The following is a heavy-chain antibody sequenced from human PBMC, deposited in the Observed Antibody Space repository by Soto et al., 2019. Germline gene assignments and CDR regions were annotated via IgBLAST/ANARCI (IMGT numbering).Heavy chain of an antibody. D-gene: IGHD5-18*01. Sequence: GASVKVSCKASGGTFSSYAISWVRQAPGQGLEWMGGIIPIFGTASYAQKFQGRVTITADKSTSTAYMELSSLRSEDTAVYYCARPTRLPIQRGYYSYGMDVWGQGTTVTVSS. CDR2: IIPIFGTA. CDR1: GGTFSSYA. CDR3: ARPTRLPIQRGYYSYGMDV. V-gene: IGHV1-69*06. J-gene: IGHJ6*02.